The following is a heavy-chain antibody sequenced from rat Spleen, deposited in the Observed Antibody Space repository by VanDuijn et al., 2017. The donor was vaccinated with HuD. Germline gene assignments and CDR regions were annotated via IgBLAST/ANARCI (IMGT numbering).Heavy chain of an antibody. Sequence: EVQLVESGGGLVQPGRSLKLSCAASGFTFSDYAMNWIRQAPTTGLEWVASISPSGGSTHYRDSVKGRFTISRDNAKSTLYLQMDSLRSEDTATYYCATPIYYSSYMPIWFAYWGQGTLVTVSS. CDR1: GFTFSDYA. J-gene: IGHJ3*01. V-gene: IGHV5-19*01. CDR2: ISPSGGST. D-gene: IGHD1-2*01. CDR3: ATPIYYSSYMPIWFAY.